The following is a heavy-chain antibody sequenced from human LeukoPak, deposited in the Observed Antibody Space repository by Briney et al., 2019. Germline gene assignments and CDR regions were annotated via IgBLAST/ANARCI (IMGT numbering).Heavy chain of an antibody. D-gene: IGHD3-16*01. Sequence: GGSLRLSCAASGFTFSDSWMSWVRQAPGKGLEWVANIKEDGSQKYYVEPVKGRFTISRDNAKSSLFLQMNSLRAEDTAVYYCARRAGAYPHPYDYWGQGTLVTVSS. CDR3: ARRAGAYPHPYDY. V-gene: IGHV3-7*03. J-gene: IGHJ4*02. CDR1: GFTFSDSW. CDR2: IKEDGSQK.